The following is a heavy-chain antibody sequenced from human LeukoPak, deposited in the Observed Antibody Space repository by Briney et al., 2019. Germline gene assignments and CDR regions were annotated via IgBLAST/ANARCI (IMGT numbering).Heavy chain of an antibody. V-gene: IGHV3-7*03. CDR1: GFIFSNYW. Sequence: GGSLRLSCAASGFIFSNYWMAWVRRGPGEGPEWVANINQRGSEKYYVDSVRGRFTISRDNAKNSLDLQMNSLRVEDTAIYYCARLVVPPGNRGWYYEHWGQGTLATVSS. J-gene: IGHJ4*02. CDR2: INQRGSEK. CDR3: ARLVVPPGNRGWYYEH. D-gene: IGHD2-2*01.